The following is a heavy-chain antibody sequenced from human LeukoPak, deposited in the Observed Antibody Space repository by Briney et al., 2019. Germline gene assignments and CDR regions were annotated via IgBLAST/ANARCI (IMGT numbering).Heavy chain of an antibody. D-gene: IGHD3-16*01. V-gene: IGHV3-30-3*01. Sequence: GRSLRLSCAASGFIFSSYAMHWVRQAPGKGLEWVAVISYDGSNKYYAESAKGRFTISRDNSKNTLYLQMNSLRAEDTAVYYCAREGDVDPCIDYWGQGTLVTVSS. CDR3: AREGDVDPCIDY. J-gene: IGHJ4*02. CDR1: GFIFSSYA. CDR2: ISYDGSNK.